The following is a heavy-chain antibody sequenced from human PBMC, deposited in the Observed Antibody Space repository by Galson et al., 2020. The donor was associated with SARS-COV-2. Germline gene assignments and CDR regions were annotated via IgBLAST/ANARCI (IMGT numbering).Heavy chain of an antibody. D-gene: IGHD5-12*01. J-gene: IGHJ4*02. V-gene: IGHV3-33*01. Sequence: GESLKISCAASGFTFSTYGMHWVRQAPGKGLEWVAILWYDGRTKYYGNSVKGRFTISRDDSKSTLYLQMNSLRAEDTAIYYCARDTYSGYDDDFRMDYWGQGTLVTVSS. CDR3: ARDTYSGYDDDFRMDY. CDR1: GFTFSTYG. CDR2: LWYDGRTK.